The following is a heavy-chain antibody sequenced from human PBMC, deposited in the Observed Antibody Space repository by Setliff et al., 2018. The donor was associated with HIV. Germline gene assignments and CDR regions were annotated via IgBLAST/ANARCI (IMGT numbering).Heavy chain of an antibody. CDR3: ARDLAYCSGGSCYRPLIYYFYYMDV. CDR1: GFSFDDYY. CDR2: MNPNSGHT. D-gene: IGHD2-15*01. J-gene: IGHJ6*03. Sequence: ASVKVSCKASGFSFDDYYIHWVRQAPGQGLEWMGWMNPNSGHTGYAQKFQGRVTMTSDASIRTAYMELSGLTSDDTATYYCARDLAYCSGGSCYRPLIYYFYYMDVWGKGTTVTVSS. V-gene: IGHV1-2*02.